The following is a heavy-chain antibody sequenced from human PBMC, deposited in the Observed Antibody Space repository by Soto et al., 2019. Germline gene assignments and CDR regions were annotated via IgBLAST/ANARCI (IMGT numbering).Heavy chain of an antibody. CDR1: GCMFTSFW. CDR2: IFPGDSDT. D-gene: IGHD1-1*01. CDR3: ARVGLEVVYYYGMDV. Sequence: VESLKISWQGAGCMFTSFWIWLVLQVPRKGLEWMGIIFPGDSDTRYSPSFQGQVSFSVDKYINTAYLQWSSLKASDSAMYYCARVGLEVVYYYGMDVWGQGTTVTVSS. J-gene: IGHJ6*02. V-gene: IGHV5-51*01.